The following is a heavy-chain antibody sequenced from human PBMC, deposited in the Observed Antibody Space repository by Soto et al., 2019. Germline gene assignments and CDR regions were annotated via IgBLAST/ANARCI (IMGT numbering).Heavy chain of an antibody. J-gene: IGHJ3*02. Sequence: ASVKVSCKASGGTFSSYAISWVRQAPGQGLEWMGRIIPILGIANYAQKFQGRVTITADKSTSTAYMELSSLRSEDTAVYYCARSNGGAGEDAFDIWGQGTMVTVSS. D-gene: IGHD2-8*01. CDR3: ARSNGGAGEDAFDI. CDR1: GGTFSSYA. V-gene: IGHV1-69*04. CDR2: IIPILGIA.